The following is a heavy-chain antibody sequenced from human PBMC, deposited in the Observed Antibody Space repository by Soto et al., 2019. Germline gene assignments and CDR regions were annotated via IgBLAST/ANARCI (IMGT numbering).Heavy chain of an antibody. Sequence: ASVKVSCKASGYTFTSYGISWVRQAPGQGLEWMGWISAYNGNTNYAQKLQGRVTMTTDTSTSTAYMELRSLRSDDTAVYYCARDTRTIYSSGILIDYWGQGTLVTVSS. CDR3: ARDTRTIYSSGILIDY. D-gene: IGHD6-19*01. CDR2: ISAYNGNT. J-gene: IGHJ4*02. V-gene: IGHV1-18*01. CDR1: GYTFTSYG.